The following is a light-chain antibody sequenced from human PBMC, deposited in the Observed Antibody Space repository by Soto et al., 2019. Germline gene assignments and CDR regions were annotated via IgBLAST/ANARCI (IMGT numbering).Light chain of an antibody. J-gene: IGLJ1*01. V-gene: IGLV2-14*01. Sequence: QSVLTQPASVSGSPGQSITISCTGTSSDVGAFNYVSWYLQYPGKAPKLMIYEVGNRPSGVSNRFSGSKSGNTASLTISGLQAEDEADYYCCSYASGSIYVFGTGTKGTVL. CDR2: EVG. CDR3: CSYASGSIYV. CDR1: SSDVGAFNY.